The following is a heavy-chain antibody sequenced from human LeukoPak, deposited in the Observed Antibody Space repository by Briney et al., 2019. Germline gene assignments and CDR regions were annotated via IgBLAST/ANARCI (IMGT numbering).Heavy chain of an antibody. CDR2: IHYSGAT. J-gene: IGHJ6*03. Sequence: SETLSLTCAVYGGSITGYYWSWIRQTPGRGLEWVGEIHYSGATSYNPSLKSRATISTDTSKNQFSLKLRSVTAADTAVYYCARGRQDVNMILVVMAGVSYYLDVWSKGTTVTVS. CDR1: GGSITGYY. CDR3: ARGRQDVNMILVVMAGVSYYLDV. D-gene: IGHD3-22*01. V-gene: IGHV4-34*01.